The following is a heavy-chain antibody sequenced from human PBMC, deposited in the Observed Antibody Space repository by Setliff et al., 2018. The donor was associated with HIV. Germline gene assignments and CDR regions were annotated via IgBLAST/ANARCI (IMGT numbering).Heavy chain of an antibody. CDR1: GGSITNKY. J-gene: IGHJ6*03. CDR3: ARVVSRREDRGTWMKLWLAPYYMDV. Sequence: SETLSLTCAVSGGSITNKYWSWIRQPPGKGLEWLGYVSSSGTTNYTPSLESRLTISVDTSKNQVSLRVSSLTAADTAVYFCARVVSRREDRGTWMKLWLAPYYMDVWGKGTTVTVSS. V-gene: IGHV4-59*01. D-gene: IGHD3-10*01. CDR2: VSSSGTT.